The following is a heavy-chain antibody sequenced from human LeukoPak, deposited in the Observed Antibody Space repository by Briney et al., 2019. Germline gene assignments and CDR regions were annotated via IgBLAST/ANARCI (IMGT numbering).Heavy chain of an antibody. CDR1: GFTFSNFA. J-gene: IGHJ4*02. Sequence: PGGSLRLSCAASGFTFSNFAMSWVRQAPGKGLECVSLISANGGATYYADSVKGRFTISRDYSKSTLYLQMNSLRADDTAVYYCAKASGSPYYFDYWGQGTLVTVSS. D-gene: IGHD3-10*01. CDR2: ISANGGAT. V-gene: IGHV3-23*01. CDR3: AKASGSPYYFDY.